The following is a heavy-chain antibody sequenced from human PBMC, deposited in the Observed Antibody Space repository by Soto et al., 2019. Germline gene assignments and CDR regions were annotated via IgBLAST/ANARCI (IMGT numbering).Heavy chain of an antibody. CDR1: GFTFSSYA. D-gene: IGHD3-3*01. CDR3: AKLPKYDFWSPYPPMDV. CDR2: ISGSGGST. V-gene: IGHV3-23*01. Sequence: PGGSLRLSCAASGFTFSSYAMSWVRQAPGKGLEWVSAISGSGGSTYYADSVKGRFTISRDNSKNTLYLQMNSLRAEDTAVYYCAKLPKYDFWSPYPPMDVWGQGTTVTVSS. J-gene: IGHJ6*02.